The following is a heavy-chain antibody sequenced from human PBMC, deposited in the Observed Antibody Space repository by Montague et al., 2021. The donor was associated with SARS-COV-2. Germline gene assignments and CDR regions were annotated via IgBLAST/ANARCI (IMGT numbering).Heavy chain of an antibody. CDR2: IYYSGNT. Sequence: TLSLTCAVSGGSISSGGYYWSWLRPHPGQGLEWIGYIYYSGNTYYTPSLKSRVTISVATSKNQFSLKLSSVTAADTAVYYCARAPTIFELVFTSFDYWGQGTLVTVSS. J-gene: IGHJ4*02. CDR3: ARAPTIFELVFTSFDY. CDR1: GGSISSGGYY. V-gene: IGHV4-31*11. D-gene: IGHD3-3*01.